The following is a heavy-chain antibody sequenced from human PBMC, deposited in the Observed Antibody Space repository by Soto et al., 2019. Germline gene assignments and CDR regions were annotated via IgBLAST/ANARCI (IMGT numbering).Heavy chain of an antibody. D-gene: IGHD2-15*01. V-gene: IGHV3-23*01. J-gene: IGHJ3*02. CDR2: ISGSGGST. CDR3: AKVDLYSDLIQPPQGDDAFDI. Sequence: GGSLSLSCAASGFTFSSYAMSWVRQAPGKGLEWVSAISGSGGSTYYADSVKGRFTISRDNSKNTPYLQMNSLRAEDTAVYYCAKVDLYSDLIQPPQGDDAFDIWGQGTMVTVSS. CDR1: GFTFSSYA.